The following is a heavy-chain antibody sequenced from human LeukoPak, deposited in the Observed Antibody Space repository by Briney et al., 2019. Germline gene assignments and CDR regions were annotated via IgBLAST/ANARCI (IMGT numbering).Heavy chain of an antibody. D-gene: IGHD6-19*01. J-gene: IGHJ4*02. CDR3: ARVKGGDIAVAIYDY. Sequence: ASAKVSCKASGYTFTGYYMHWVRQAPGQGLEWMGWINPNSGGTNYAQKFQGRVTMTRDTSISTAYMELSRLRSDDTAVYYCARVKGGDIAVAIYDYWGQGTLVTVSS. CDR1: GYTFTGYY. CDR2: INPNSGGT. V-gene: IGHV1-2*02.